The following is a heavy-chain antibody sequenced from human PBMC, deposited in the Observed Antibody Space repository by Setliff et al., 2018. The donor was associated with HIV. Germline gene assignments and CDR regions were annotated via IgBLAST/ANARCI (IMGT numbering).Heavy chain of an antibody. J-gene: IGHJ6*02. CDR1: GAPFSGFY. V-gene: IGHV4-34*01. CDR3: ARPQWELGVDYYGMDV. Sequence: SETLSLTCAVYGAPFSGFYWGWIRQTPGRGLEWIGEINYSRVTNYNPSLKSRVTISVDTSKNQFSLKLSSVTAADTAVYYCARPQWELGVDYYGMDVWGQGTTVTVSS. D-gene: IGHD1-26*01. CDR2: INYSRVT.